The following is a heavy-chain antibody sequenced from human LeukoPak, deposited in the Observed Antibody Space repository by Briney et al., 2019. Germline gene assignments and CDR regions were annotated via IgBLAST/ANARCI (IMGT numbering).Heavy chain of an antibody. V-gene: IGHV3-69-1*01. J-gene: IGHJ3*02. CDR3: ARDQTRGYTYGRSDGAFDI. CDR2: IYSDNT. D-gene: IGHD5-18*01. CDR1: GFTFNNYN. Sequence: GGSLRLSCAASGFTFNNYNMNWVRQAPGKALEWVSFIYSDNTHYSDSVKGRFTISRDNAKNSLYLQMNSLRAEDTAVYYCARDQTRGYTYGRSDGAFDIWGHGTMVTVSS.